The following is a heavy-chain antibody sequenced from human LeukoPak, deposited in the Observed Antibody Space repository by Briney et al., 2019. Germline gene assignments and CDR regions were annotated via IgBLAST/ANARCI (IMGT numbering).Heavy chain of an antibody. J-gene: IGHJ5*01. Sequence: GESLRISCKGSGYRFTTHWIGWVRQMPGKGLNWMERINPGDSYTRYSPSFQGQVTISADKSISTASLQWSSLKASDTAMYYCARRAHGDYNNWFDSWGQGSLVTVSS. CDR3: ARRAHGDYNNWFDS. D-gene: IGHD4-17*01. CDR2: INPGDSYT. CDR1: GYRFTTHW. V-gene: IGHV5-51*01.